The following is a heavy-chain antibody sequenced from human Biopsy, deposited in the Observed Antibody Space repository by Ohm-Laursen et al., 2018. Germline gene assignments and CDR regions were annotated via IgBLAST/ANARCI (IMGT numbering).Heavy chain of an antibody. J-gene: IGHJ4*02. Sequence: GTLPLTCIVSGGSISGYHWSWIRKSPGKGLEWLAYISYTGGITSNPSLNGRATMSLDTSKNQFSLRLIYVTAADTAVYYCARMPHFDYWGQGILVTVSS. CDR3: ARMPHFDY. CDR2: ISYTGGI. V-gene: IGHV4-59*01. CDR1: GGSISGYH. D-gene: IGHD2-2*01.